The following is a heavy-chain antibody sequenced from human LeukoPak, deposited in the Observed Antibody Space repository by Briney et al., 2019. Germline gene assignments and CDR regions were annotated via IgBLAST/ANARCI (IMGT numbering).Heavy chain of an antibody. J-gene: IGHJ4*02. D-gene: IGHD2-2*02. CDR2: ISGSGGST. Sequence: GGSLRLSCAASGFTFSSYAMSWVRQAPGKGLEWVSAISGSGGSTYYADSVKGRFTISRDNSKNTLYLQMDSLRAEDTAVYYCAKGKSVVVPAAIGEYWGQGTLVTVSS. V-gene: IGHV3-23*01. CDR1: GFTFSSYA. CDR3: AKGKSVVVPAAIGEY.